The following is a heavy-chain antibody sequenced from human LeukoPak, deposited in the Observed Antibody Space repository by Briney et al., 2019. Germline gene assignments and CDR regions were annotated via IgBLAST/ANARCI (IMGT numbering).Heavy chain of an antibody. CDR3: AGVSESGWYYFDY. CDR2: ISYDGSYK. V-gene: IGHV3-30*03. D-gene: IGHD6-19*01. CDR1: GFSFSSSW. Sequence: PGGSLRLSCAASGFSFSSSWMHWVRQAPGKGLEWVAVISYDGSYKYYADSVKGRFSISRDNSKKTLYLQMSSLRDEDTAVYYCAGVSESGWYYFDYWGQGTLVTVSS. J-gene: IGHJ4*02.